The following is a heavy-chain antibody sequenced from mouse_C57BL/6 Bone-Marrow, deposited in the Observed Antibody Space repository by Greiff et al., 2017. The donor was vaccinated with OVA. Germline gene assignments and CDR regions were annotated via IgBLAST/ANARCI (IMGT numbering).Heavy chain of an antibody. V-gene: IGHV5-16*01. CDR1: GFTFSDYY. J-gene: IGHJ2*01. CDR3: ARGGGLRPHFDY. CDR2: INYDGSST. D-gene: IGHD3-2*02. Sequence: EVQVVESEGGLVQPGSSMKLSCTASGFTFSDYYMAWVRQVPEKGLEWVANINYDGSSTYYLDSLKSRFIISRDNAKNILYLQMSSLKSEDTATYYCARGGGLRPHFDYWGQGTTLTVSS.